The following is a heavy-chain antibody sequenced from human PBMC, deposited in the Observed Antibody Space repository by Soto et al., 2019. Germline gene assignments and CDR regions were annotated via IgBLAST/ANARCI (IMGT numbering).Heavy chain of an antibody. Sequence: SVKVSCKASGGTFSSYAISWVRQAPGQGLEWMGGIIPIFGTANYAQKFQGRVTITADESTSTAYMELSSLRSEDTAVYYCARGEVARRGRYYCDGMDVWSRGTSVTGS. V-gene: IGHV1-69*13. J-gene: IGHJ6*02. CDR2: IIPIFGTA. CDR3: ARGEVARRGRYYCDGMDV. D-gene: IGHD2-15*01. CDR1: GGTFSSYA.